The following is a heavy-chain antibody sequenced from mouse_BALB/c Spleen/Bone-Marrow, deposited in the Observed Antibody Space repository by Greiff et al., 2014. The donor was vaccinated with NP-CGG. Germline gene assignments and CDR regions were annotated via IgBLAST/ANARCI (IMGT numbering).Heavy chain of an antibody. J-gene: IGHJ4*01. CDR2: IYPGNSDI. CDR1: GYSFTSYW. CDR3: TIYRFDEDAMDY. Sequence: EVQLQQSGTVLARPGASVKMSCKASGYSFTSYWMHWVKQRPGQGLEWIGAIYPGNSDISYNQKFKGKAKLTAVTSASTAYMELSSLTNEDSAVDYCTIYRFDEDAMDYWGQGTSVTVSS. D-gene: IGHD2-14*01. V-gene: IGHV1-5*01.